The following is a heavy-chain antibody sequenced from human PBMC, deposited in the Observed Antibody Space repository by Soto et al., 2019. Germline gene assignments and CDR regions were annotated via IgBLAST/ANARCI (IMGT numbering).Heavy chain of an antibody. CDR2: ISAYNGNT. V-gene: IGHV1-18*01. J-gene: IGHJ5*02. Sequence: GASVKVSCKASGYTFTSYAISWVRQAPGQGLEWMGWISAYNGNTNYAQKFQGRVTMTTDTSTSTVYMELSSLRSEDTAVYYCARGRGTYYYDSSGYLNWFDPWGQGTLVTVSS. D-gene: IGHD3-22*01. CDR3: ARGRGTYYYDSSGYLNWFDP. CDR1: GYTFTSYA.